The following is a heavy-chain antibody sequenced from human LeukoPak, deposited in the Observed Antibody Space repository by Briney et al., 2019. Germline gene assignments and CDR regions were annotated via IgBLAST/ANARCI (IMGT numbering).Heavy chain of an antibody. D-gene: IGHD3-9*01. CDR2: IYSGGST. CDR3: AKDLIRYFDWLLFDY. Sequence: GGSLRLSCAASGFTVSSNYMSWVRQAPGKGLEWVSVIYSGGSTYYADSVKGRFTISRDNSKNTLYLQMNSLRAEDTAVYYCAKDLIRYFDWLLFDYWGQGTLVTVSS. CDR1: GFTVSSNY. J-gene: IGHJ4*02. V-gene: IGHV3-66*01.